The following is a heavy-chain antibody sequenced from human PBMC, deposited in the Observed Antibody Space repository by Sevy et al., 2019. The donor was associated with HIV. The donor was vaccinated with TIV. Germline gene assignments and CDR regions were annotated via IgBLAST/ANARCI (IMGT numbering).Heavy chain of an antibody. Sequence: SETLSLTCAVYGGSLSDYSWNWIRQSPERGLEWIGEITHSGNTNHVSSLKSRVTISKATSKNQFSLKLNSVTAADTAVYFCARGNDVFGSFDIWGRGTGVTVSS. J-gene: IGHJ3*02. CDR2: ITHSGNT. CDR1: GGSLSDYS. V-gene: IGHV4-34*01. D-gene: IGHD2-15*01. CDR3: ARGNDVFGSFDI.